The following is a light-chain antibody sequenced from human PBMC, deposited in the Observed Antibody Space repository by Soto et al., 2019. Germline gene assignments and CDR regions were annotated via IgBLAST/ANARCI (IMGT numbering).Light chain of an antibody. CDR1: QNIANY. V-gene: IGKV1-39*01. J-gene: IGKJ1*01. Sequence: DIQMTQSPSSLSASVGDRVTITCRTSQNIANYLLWYQQKPGRAPTLLIYGASSLQSGVPSRFSGSGSGTDFTLTISSLQPEDFATYYCQQSFSTPQTFGQGTKVEIK. CDR2: GAS. CDR3: QQSFSTPQT.